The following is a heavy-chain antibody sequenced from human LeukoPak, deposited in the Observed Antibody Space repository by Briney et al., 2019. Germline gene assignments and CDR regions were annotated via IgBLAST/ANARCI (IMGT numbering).Heavy chain of an antibody. V-gene: IGHV3-21*01. Sequence: GGSLSLSCAASGFTFSSYSMNWVRQAPGKGLEWVSSISGSSSVKYYADSVKGRFTISRDNAKNSLYLQMNSLRAEDTAVYYCARDPYGDAYWGQGTLVTVSS. CDR1: GFTFSSYS. D-gene: IGHD4-17*01. CDR2: ISGSSSVK. CDR3: ARDPYGDAY. J-gene: IGHJ4*02.